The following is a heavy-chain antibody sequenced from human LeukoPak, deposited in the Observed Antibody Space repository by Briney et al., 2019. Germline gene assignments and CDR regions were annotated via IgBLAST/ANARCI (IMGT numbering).Heavy chain of an antibody. V-gene: IGHV3-21*06. CDR2: ISGRSADI. D-gene: IGHD3-22*01. CDR1: GFTFSSCA. Sequence: GGSLRLSCAASGFTFSSCAMNWVRQAPGKGLEWVSSISGRSADIYYADSVKGRFTISRDNVENSVFLQMNNLRVEDTAIYYCARRGYHDSSGYDYWGQGTPVTVSS. CDR3: ARRGYHDSSGYDY. J-gene: IGHJ4*02.